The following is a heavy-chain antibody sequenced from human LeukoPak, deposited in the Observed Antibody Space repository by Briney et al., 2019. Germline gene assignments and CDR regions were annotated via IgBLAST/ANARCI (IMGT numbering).Heavy chain of an antibody. V-gene: IGHV1-8*01. J-gene: IGHJ5*02. CDR2: MNPNSGNT. Sequence: ASAGASCKPSGYTFTTYDSNRVRQATGQERKWRGWMNPNSGNTGYAQKFQGRVTMTRNTSISTAYMELSSLRSEDTAVYYCARGRSSSWYGVFDPWGQGTLVTVSS. CDR3: ARGRSSSWYGVFDP. D-gene: IGHD6-13*01. CDR1: GYTFTTYD.